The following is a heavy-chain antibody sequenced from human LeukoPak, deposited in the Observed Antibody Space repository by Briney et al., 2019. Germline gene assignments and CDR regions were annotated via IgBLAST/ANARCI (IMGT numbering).Heavy chain of an antibody. Sequence: ASVKVSCKASGGTFSSYTISWVRQAPGQGLEWMGRIIPILGIANYAQKFRGRVTITADKSTSTAYMELSSLRSEDTAVYYCASRCSSTSCYLGYYMDVWGKGTTVTVSS. CDR3: ASRCSSTSCYLGYYMDV. CDR1: GGTFSSYT. J-gene: IGHJ6*03. CDR2: IIPILGIA. D-gene: IGHD2-2*01. V-gene: IGHV1-69*02.